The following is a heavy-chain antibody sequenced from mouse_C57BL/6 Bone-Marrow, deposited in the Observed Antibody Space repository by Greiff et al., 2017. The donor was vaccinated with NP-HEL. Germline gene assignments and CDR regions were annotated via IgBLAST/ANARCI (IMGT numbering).Heavy chain of an antibody. D-gene: IGHD1-1*01. J-gene: IGHJ3*01. Sequence: VQLQQSVAELVRPGASVKLSCTASGFNIKHTYMHWVKQRPEQGLEWIGRIAPANGNTQYAPKFQGTATIPADTSSNTAYLQLSGLTSEDTAIYYCARAGYYGSSLFAYWGQGTLVTVSA. V-gene: IGHV14-3*01. CDR3: ARAGYYGSSLFAY. CDR1: GFNIKHTY. CDR2: IAPANGNT.